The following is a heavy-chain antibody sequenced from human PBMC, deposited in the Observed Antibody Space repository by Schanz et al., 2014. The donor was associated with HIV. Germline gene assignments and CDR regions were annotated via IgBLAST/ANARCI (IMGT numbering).Heavy chain of an antibody. J-gene: IGHJ4*02. V-gene: IGHV3-21*04. Sequence: EVQLVESGGGLVKPGGSLSLSCAASGFTFSTYSMNWVRQAPGKGLEWVSSISHSSNYIYYADSVKGRFTISRDNAKNSLYLQMSSLRAEDTAVYYCARVATSGFFDDYWGQGTLVTVSS. CDR3: ARVATSGFFDDY. CDR1: GFTFSTYS. D-gene: IGHD1-1*01. CDR2: ISHSSNYI.